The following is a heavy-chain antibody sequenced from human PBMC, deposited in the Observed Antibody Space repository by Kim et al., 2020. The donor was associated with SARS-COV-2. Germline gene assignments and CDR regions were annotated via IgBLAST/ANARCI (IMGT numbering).Heavy chain of an antibody. Sequence: SVKGRFTISRDNAKNSLYLQMNSLRAEDTALYYCATSIAAAGLDYYYGMDVWGQGTTVTVSS. V-gene: IGHV3-9*01. CDR3: ATSIAAAGLDYYYGMDV. D-gene: IGHD6-13*01. J-gene: IGHJ6*02.